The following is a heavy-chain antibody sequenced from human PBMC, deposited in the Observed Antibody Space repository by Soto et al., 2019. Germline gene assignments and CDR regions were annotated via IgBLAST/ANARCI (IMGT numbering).Heavy chain of an antibody. CDR2: ISESGGST. CDR3: AKDLAASRSSRSGWSSYYYYGMDV. V-gene: IGHV3-23*01. CDR1: GFPFDDYG. J-gene: IGHJ6*02. Sequence: PGGSLRLSCAASGFPFDDYGMTWVRQAPGKGLEWVSTISESGGSTYYADSVKGRFTISRDNSKNTLYLQMNSLRAEDTAVYYCAKDLAASRSSRSGWSSYYYYGMDVWGQGTTVTVSS. D-gene: IGHD6-19*01.